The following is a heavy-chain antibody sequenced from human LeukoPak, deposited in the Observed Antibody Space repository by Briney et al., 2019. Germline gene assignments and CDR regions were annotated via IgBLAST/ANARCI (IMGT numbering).Heavy chain of an antibody. CDR1: GFTFSSYA. D-gene: IGHD6-19*01. Sequence: GGSLRLSCAASGFTFSSYAMHWVRQAPGKGLEWVAVTSYDGSNEYYADSVKGRFTISRDNSKNTLYLQVNSLRPEDTAVYYCARDRWIAVAGNFDSWGQGTLVTVSS. V-gene: IGHV3-30-3*01. J-gene: IGHJ4*02. CDR2: TSYDGSNE. CDR3: ARDRWIAVAGNFDS.